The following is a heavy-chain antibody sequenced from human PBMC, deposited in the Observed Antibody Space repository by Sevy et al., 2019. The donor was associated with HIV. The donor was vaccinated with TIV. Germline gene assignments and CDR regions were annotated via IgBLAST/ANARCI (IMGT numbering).Heavy chain of an antibody. Sequence: GGSLRLSCAASGFTFSNYAMSWVRQAPGKGLEWVSAISGSGGSTYYADSVKGRFTISRDNSKNTLYLQMNSLRAEDTAVYYCAKDRRSHYYDSSGYLGWGQGTLVTVSS. CDR2: ISGSGGST. CDR3: AKDRRSHYYDSSGYLG. V-gene: IGHV3-23*01. D-gene: IGHD3-22*01. J-gene: IGHJ4*02. CDR1: GFTFSNYA.